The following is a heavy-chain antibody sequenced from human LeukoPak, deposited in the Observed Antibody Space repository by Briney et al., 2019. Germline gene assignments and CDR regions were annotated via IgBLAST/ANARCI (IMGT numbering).Heavy chain of an antibody. CDR3: AELGITMIGGV. D-gene: IGHD3-10*02. J-gene: IGHJ6*04. CDR2: ISSSGSTI. V-gene: IGHV3-48*03. CDR1: GFTFSSYE. Sequence: GGSLRLSCAASGFTFSSYEMNWVRQAPGKGLEWVSYISSSGSTIYYADSVKGRFTISRDNAKNSLYLQMNSLRAEDTAVYYCAELGITMIGGVWGKGTTVTIST.